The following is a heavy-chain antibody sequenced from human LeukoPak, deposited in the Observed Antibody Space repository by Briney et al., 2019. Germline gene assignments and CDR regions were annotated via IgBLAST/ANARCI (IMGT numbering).Heavy chain of an antibody. CDR3: AREYSSGLSWFDP. J-gene: IGHJ5*02. D-gene: IGHD6-19*01. V-gene: IGHV4-59*01. Sequence: SETLSLTCTVSGGSISPYYWSWIRQPPGKGLEWIGYIYYNGNTNYNPSLKSRVTISVDTSKNQFSLKLSSVTAADTAVYFCAREYSSGLSWFDPWGQGTLVTVSS. CDR2: IYYNGNT. CDR1: GGSISPYY.